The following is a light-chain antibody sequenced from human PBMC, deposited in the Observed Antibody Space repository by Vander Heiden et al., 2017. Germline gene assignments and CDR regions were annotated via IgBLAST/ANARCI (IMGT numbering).Light chain of an antibody. CDR1: SSNIGTNY. V-gene: IGLV1-44*01. Sequence: QSVLTQPPSASGTPGQRVTISCSGTSSNIGTNYVAWYQQVPGKAPKLLMYNNNDRPSGVPDRFSGSKSGSSASLTISGLQSEDEADYYCGTWDDSLNGPVFGGGTKVAVL. J-gene: IGLJ3*02. CDR2: NNN. CDR3: GTWDDSLNGPV.